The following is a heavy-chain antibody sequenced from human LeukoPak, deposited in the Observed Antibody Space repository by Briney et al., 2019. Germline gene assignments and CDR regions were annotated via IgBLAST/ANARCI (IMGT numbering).Heavy chain of an antibody. CDR2: IYYSGST. CDR1: GGSISSSSYY. J-gene: IGHJ4*02. D-gene: IGHD4-11*01. Sequence: PSETLSLTCTVSGGSISSSSYYWGWIRQPPGKGLKWIGSIYYSGSTYYNPSLKSRVTISVDTSKNQFSLKLSSVTAADTAVYYCARQDSSTVTFDYWGQGTLVTVSS. V-gene: IGHV4-39*07. CDR3: ARQDSSTVTFDY.